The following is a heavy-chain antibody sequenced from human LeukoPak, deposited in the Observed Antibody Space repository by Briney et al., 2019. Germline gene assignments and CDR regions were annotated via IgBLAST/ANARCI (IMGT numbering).Heavy chain of an antibody. Sequence: GSLRLSCAASGFTFSSYAMHWVRQAPGKGLEWVAVISYDGSNKYYADSVKGRFTISRDNSKNTLYLQMNSLRAEDTAVYYCAKDRIVASWGQGTLVTVSS. CDR1: GFTFSSYA. D-gene: IGHD5-12*01. CDR2: ISYDGSNK. V-gene: IGHV3-30-3*01. J-gene: IGHJ4*02. CDR3: AKDRIVAS.